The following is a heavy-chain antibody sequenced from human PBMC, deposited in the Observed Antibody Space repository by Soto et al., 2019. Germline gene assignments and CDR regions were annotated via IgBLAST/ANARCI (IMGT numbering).Heavy chain of an antibody. CDR1: GFTVSSNY. V-gene: IGHV3-66*01. D-gene: IGHD2-15*01. Sequence: SLRLSCAASGFTVSSNYMSWVRQAPGKGLEWVSVIYSGGSTYYADSVKGRFTISRDNSKNTLYLQMNSLRAEDTAVYYCARGTVVTHFDDWGQGTLVTVSS. CDR3: ARGTVVTHFDD. J-gene: IGHJ4*02. CDR2: IYSGGST.